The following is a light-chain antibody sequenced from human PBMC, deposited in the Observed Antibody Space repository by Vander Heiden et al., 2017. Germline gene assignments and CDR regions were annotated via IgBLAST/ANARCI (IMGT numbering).Light chain of an antibody. CDR3: QSYDTSLSSYV. J-gene: IGLJ1*01. CDR1: SSNIGAAYE. CDR2: GNT. Sequence: QSVLTQPPSVSGAPGQRVTMSCTGSSSNIGAAYEVHWYQQLPGTAPKLLVYGNTNRPSGVPDRFSGSKSGTSASLAITGLQAEDEADYYCQSYDTSLSSYVFGTGTKVTVL. V-gene: IGLV1-40*01.